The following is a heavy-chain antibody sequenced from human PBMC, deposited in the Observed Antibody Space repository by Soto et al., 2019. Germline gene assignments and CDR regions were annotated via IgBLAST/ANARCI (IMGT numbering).Heavy chain of an antibody. CDR1: GESFSGYY. CDR3: ARRVDAPGYSYTVDY. J-gene: IGHJ4*01. V-gene: IGHV4-34*01. Sequence: SETLSLTCAVYGESFSGYYWTWIRQPPGEGLEWIGEINHSGNTNYNPSLKSRATTSVDTSKNQFSLTLTSVTAADTAVYYCARRVDAPGYSYTVDYWGHGILVT. D-gene: IGHD3-16*02. CDR2: INHSGNT.